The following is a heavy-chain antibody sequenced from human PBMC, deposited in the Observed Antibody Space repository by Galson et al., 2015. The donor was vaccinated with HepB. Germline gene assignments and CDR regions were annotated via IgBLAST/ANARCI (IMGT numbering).Heavy chain of an antibody. D-gene: IGHD1-1*01. V-gene: IGHV1-8*01. CDR2: MNPNSGNT. Sequence: SVKVSCKASGYTFTSYHINWVRQATGQGLEWMGWMNPNSGNTGYAQKFQGRVTMTRNTSISTDYMELSSLRSEDTAVYYCARAPRGGNELWGWGQGTLVTVSS. CDR1: GYTFTSYH. CDR3: ARAPRGGNELWG. J-gene: IGHJ4*02.